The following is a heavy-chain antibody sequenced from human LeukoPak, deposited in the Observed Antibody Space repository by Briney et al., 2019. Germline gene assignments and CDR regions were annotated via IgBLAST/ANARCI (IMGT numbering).Heavy chain of an antibody. CDR2: ISSSSSYI. CDR3: ARAWSRVDPFDM. CDR1: GFTFSSYS. J-gene: IGHJ3*02. D-gene: IGHD2-8*02. V-gene: IGHV3-21*01. Sequence: PGGSLRLSCAASGFTFSSYSMNWVRQAPGKGLEWVSSISSSSSYIYYADSVKGRFTISRDNANNSLYLEMNNLSAEDTAVYYCARAWSRVDPFDMWGQGTMVTVSS.